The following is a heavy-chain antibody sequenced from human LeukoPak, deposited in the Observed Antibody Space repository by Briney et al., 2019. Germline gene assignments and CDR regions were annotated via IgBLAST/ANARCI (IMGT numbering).Heavy chain of an antibody. CDR1: GYTFTGYY. Sequence: ASVKVSCKASGYTFTGYYMHWVRQAPGQGLEWMGRINPNSGGTNYAQKFQGRVTMTRDTSISTAYMELNRLRSDDTAVYYCARESYLGEAPYYYYYYGMDVWGQGTTVTVSS. V-gene: IGHV1-2*06. J-gene: IGHJ6*02. D-gene: IGHD2-2*02. CDR3: ARESYLGEAPYYYYYYGMDV. CDR2: INPNSGGT.